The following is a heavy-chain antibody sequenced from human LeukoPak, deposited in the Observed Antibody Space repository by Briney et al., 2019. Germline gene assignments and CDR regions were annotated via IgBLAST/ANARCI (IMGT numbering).Heavy chain of an antibody. CDR2: INSDGSST. J-gene: IGHJ4*02. D-gene: IGHD6-13*01. V-gene: IGHV3-74*01. Sequence: GGSLRLSCAACGFTFSSYWMHWVRQAPGKGLVWVSRINSDGSSTSYADSVKGRFTISRDNAKNTLYLQMNSLRAEDTAVYYCARDAAAGLILLDYWGQGTLVTVAS. CDR3: ARDAAAGLILLDY. CDR1: GFTFSSYW.